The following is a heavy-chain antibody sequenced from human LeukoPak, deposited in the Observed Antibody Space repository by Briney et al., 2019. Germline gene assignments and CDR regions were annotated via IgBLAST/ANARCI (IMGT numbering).Heavy chain of an antibody. J-gene: IGHJ6*02. D-gene: IGHD3-10*01. V-gene: IGHV3-11*01. CDR2: ISDSGSTI. CDR1: EFVFSDYS. CDR3: AREMEVDYGSGTFFDL. Sequence: GGSLRLSCAASEFVFSDYSMSWIRQAPGKGLEWVSYISDSGSTIYYADSVKGRFTISRDNVKNSLYLQMNGPRAEDTAVYYCAREMEVDYGSGTFFDLWGQGTTVTVPS.